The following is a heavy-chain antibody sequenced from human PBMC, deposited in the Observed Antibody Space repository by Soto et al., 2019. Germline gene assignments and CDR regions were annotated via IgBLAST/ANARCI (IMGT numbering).Heavy chain of an antibody. CDR1: GFTFSTYT. J-gene: IGHJ5*01. D-gene: IGHD3-10*01. CDR3: ARDILSGGAYPDS. CDR2: ISSGSSYI. V-gene: IGHV3-21*01. Sequence: GGSLRLSCAASGFTFSTYTMNWVRQAPGKGLEWISSISSGSSYIYYAGSVKGRFTISRDNARNSLFLQMNSLRADDTAVYYCARDILSGGAYPDSWGQGTKVTVSS.